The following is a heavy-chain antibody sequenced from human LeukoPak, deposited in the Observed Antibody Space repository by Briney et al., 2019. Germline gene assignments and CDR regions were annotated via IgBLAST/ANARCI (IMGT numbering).Heavy chain of an antibody. CDR3: VRVFQYAGDY. CDR1: GFPFSSYA. D-gene: IGHD2-2*01. V-gene: IGHV3-30-3*01. J-gene: IGHJ4*02. CDR2: ISYDGSNK. Sequence: PGTSLRLSCAASGFPFSSYAMHWVRQAPGKGLEWVAVISYDGSNKYYADSVKGRFTISRDNSKNTLYLQMNSLRAEDTAVYYCVRVFQYAGDYWGQGTLVTVSS.